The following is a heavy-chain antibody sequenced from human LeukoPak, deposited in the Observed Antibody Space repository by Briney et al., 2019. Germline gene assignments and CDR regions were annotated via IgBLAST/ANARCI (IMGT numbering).Heavy chain of an antibody. V-gene: IGHV3-53*05. CDR3: AKDALWFGELFPDV. J-gene: IGHJ6*04. Sequence: GGSLRLSCAASGFIVSSNYMTWVRQAPGKGLEWISVLYSGGTTYYADSVKGRLSISRDNSNNTLYLQMNSLRAEDTAVYYCAKDALWFGELFPDVWGKGTTVTISS. CDR2: LYSGGTT. CDR1: GFIVSSNY. D-gene: IGHD3-10*01.